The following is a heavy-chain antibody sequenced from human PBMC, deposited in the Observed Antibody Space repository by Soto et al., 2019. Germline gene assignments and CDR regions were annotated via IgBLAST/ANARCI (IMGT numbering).Heavy chain of an antibody. D-gene: IGHD3-3*01. V-gene: IGHV4-59*12. CDR3: ARFEWFTRGWFDP. J-gene: IGHJ5*02. CDR1: GGSISSYY. Sequence: TSETLSLTCTVSGGSISSYYLSWIRQPPGKGLEWIGYIYYSGSTNYNPSLKSRVTISVDTSKNQFSLKLSSVTAADTAVYYCARFEWFTRGWFDPWGQGTLVTVSS. CDR2: IYYSGST.